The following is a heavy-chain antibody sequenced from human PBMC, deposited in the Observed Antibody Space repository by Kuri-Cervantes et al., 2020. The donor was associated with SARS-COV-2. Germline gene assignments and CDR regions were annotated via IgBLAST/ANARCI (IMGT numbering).Heavy chain of an antibody. CDR3: ARFRITMRGFDP. V-gene: IGHV1-69*04. D-gene: IGHD3-22*01. CDR1: GGTFSSYA. CDR2: IIPILGIA. Sequence: SVKVSCKASGGTFSSYAISWVRQAPGQGLEWMGRIIPILGIANYAQKFQGRVTITADKSTSTTYMELSRLRSDDTAVYYCARFRITMRGFDPWGQGTLVTVSS. J-gene: IGHJ5*02.